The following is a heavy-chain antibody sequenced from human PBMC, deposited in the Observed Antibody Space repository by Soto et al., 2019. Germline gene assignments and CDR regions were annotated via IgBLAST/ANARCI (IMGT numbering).Heavy chain of an antibody. V-gene: IGHV4-34*01. CDR2: INHSGST. J-gene: IGHJ1*01. CDR3: ARESPSYYYDSSGYYFRH. CDR1: GGSFSGYY. Sequence: PSETLSLTCAVYGGSFSGYYWSWIRQPPGKGLEWIGEINHSGSTNYNPSLKSRVTISVDTSKNQFSLKLSSVTAADTAVYYCARESPSYYYDSSGYYFRH. D-gene: IGHD3-22*01.